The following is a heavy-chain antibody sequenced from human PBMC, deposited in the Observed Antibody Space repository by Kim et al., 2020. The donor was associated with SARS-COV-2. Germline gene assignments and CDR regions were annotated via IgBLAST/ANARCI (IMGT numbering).Heavy chain of an antibody. CDR2: ISWNSGSI. CDR1: GFTFGDYA. V-gene: IGHV3-9*01. J-gene: IGHJ5*02. Sequence: GGSLRLSCAASGFTFGDYAMHWVRQAPGKGLEWVSGISWNSGSIGYADSVKGRFTISRDNAKNSLYLQMNSLRAEDTALYYCRAVAGTDWFDPWGQGTLVTVSS. D-gene: IGHD6-19*01. CDR3: RAVAGTDWFDP.